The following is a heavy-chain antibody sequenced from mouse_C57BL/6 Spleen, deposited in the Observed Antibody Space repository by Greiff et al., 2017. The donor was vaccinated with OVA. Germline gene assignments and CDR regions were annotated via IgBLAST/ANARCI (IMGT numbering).Heavy chain of an antibody. CDR2: IDPSDSET. J-gene: IGHJ4*01. CDR1: GYTFTSYW. Sequence: VQLQQPGAELVRPGSSVTLSCKASGYTFTSYWMHWVKQRPIQGLEWIVNIDPSDSETHYNQKFKDKATLTGDKSSSTAYMQLSSLTSEDSAVYYCARRGHSYAMDYWGQGTSVTVSS. CDR3: ARRGHSYAMDY. V-gene: IGHV1-52*01.